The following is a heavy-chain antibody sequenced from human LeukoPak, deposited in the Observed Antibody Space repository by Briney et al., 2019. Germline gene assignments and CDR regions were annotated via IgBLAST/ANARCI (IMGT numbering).Heavy chain of an antibody. Sequence: GASVKVSCKASGGTFSRFTISWVRQAPGQGFEWMGGITPIFGTANFAQKFQGRVSITADESTSTAFMELSSLRSEDTAVYYCASGYSYGHDFDYWGQGTLVTVSS. V-gene: IGHV1-69*13. D-gene: IGHD5-18*01. CDR2: ITPIFGTA. CDR1: GGTFSRFT. J-gene: IGHJ4*02. CDR3: ASGYSYGHDFDY.